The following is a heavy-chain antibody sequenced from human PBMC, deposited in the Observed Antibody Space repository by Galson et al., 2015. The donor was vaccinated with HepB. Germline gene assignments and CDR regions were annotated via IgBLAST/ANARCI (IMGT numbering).Heavy chain of an antibody. D-gene: IGHD3-3*01. Sequence: SVKVSCKASGFTFNNYYIHWLRQAPGQGLEWMGWINPRSGGTNYAHKFQGRVSITRDSSISATYMELSRLTSDDTAVYYCARGGERFLERLLARMDIWGQGTTVTVSS. V-gene: IGHV1-2*02. CDR2: INPRSGGT. J-gene: IGHJ6*02. CDR3: ARGGERFLERLLARMDI. CDR1: GFTFNNYY.